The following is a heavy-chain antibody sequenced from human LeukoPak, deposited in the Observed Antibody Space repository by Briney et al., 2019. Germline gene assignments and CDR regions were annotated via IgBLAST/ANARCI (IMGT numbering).Heavy chain of an antibody. CDR3: GRDPEFARGRYSYDNTLGDDAFDI. V-gene: IGHV1-18*01. CDR1: GYTFTSYG. J-gene: IGHJ3*02. CDR2: SSADSVNP. Sequence: GATVKVSCKASGYTFTSYGVTWVRQAPGEGLEWMGWSSADSVNPGCAENLQGRVTMTSDTSTSTAYMELRSLRSDDTAVYYCGRDPEFARGRYSYDNTLGDDAFDIWGQGTMVTVSS. D-gene: IGHD5-18*01.